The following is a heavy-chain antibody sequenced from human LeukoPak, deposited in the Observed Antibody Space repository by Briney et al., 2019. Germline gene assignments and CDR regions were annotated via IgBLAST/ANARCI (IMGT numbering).Heavy chain of an antibody. CDR1: VFPFRDYY. CDR2: ISSCGSTI. Sequence: PGGSLRLSCGASVFPFRDYYLSRIPQAPGKGLEWVAYISSCGSTIYYADSVKGRFTISRDNAKNSLYLQMNSLRAEDTAVYYCARDYHSRFDYWGQGTLGTVSS. J-gene: IGHJ4*02. D-gene: IGHD6-13*01. V-gene: IGHV3-11*01. CDR3: ARDYHSRFDY.